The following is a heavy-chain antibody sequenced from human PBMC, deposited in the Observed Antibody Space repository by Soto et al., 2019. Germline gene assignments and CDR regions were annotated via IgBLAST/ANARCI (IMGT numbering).Heavy chain of an antibody. CDR1: GFTVSSNY. V-gene: IGHV3-66*01. J-gene: IGHJ6*03. Sequence: GGSLRLSCAASGFTVSSNYMGWVRQAPGKGLEWVSVIYSGGSTYYADSVKGRFTISRDNSKNTLYLQMNSLRAEDTAVYYCARVQVGDTVQYYYYYYMDIWGKGTTVTVSS. D-gene: IGHD2-21*01. CDR3: ARVQVGDTVQYYYYYYMDI. CDR2: IYSGGST.